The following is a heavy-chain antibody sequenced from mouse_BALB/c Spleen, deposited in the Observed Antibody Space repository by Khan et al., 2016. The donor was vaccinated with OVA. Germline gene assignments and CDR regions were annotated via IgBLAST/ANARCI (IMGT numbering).Heavy chain of an antibody. CDR3: TRRNWDVACFAY. CDR1: GYTFTRSW. Sequence: VQLQQSGTVLARPGASVTMSCKASGYTFTRSWMHWVNQRPGQGLEWIGAIYPGNSATNYNEKIKGQAKRTAVTSTSTAYMELSSLTNEDSAVYYCTRRNWDVACFAYWGQGTLVTVSA. D-gene: IGHD4-1*01. J-gene: IGHJ3*01. CDR2: IYPGNSAT. V-gene: IGHV1-5*01.